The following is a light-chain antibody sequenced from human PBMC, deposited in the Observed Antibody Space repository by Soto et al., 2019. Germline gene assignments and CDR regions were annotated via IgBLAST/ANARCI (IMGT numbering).Light chain of an antibody. CDR2: LXS. CDR3: MQALQYPGT. Sequence: IVMTQSPLSLPVTAGEPASLSXRSSQSLVVLNGNNYLDCXLQKQGXSPKXXXDLXSNPASGGPDRLSGSGSGTDFTLKISRVEAEDGGSYYFMQALQYPGTFGQGTRLEIK. J-gene: IGKJ5*01. V-gene: IGKV2-28*01. CDR1: QSLVVLNGNNY.